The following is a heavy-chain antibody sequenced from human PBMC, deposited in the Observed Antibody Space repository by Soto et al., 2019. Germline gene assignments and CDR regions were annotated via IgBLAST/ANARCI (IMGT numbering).Heavy chain of an antibody. Sequence: PGGSLRLSCAASGFTFSSYAMSWVRQAPGKGLEWVSAISGSGGSKYYADSVKGRFTISRDNSKNTLYLQMNSLRAEGTAVYYCARVYNFIWYYSDYWGQGTLVTVSS. D-gene: IGHD1-1*01. CDR1: GFTFSSYA. J-gene: IGHJ4*02. V-gene: IGHV3-23*01. CDR3: ARVYNFIWYYSDY. CDR2: ISGSGGSK.